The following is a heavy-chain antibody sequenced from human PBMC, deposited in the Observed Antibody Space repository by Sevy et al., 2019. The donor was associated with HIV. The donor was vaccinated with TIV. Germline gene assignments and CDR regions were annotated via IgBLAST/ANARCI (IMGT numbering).Heavy chain of an antibody. CDR2: FDPEDDKR. V-gene: IGHV1-24*01. D-gene: IGHD3-22*01. CDR1: GKTLAALA. Sequence: ASVKVSCKISGKTLAALAMHWVRQAPGKGLEWMGSFDPEDDKRIYAQKFQGRVTMTEDTSTDTTYMELRSLRSEETAVYYCATTKDYYESSGSPFDDWGQGTLVTVSS. CDR3: ATTKDYYESSGSPFDD. J-gene: IGHJ4*02.